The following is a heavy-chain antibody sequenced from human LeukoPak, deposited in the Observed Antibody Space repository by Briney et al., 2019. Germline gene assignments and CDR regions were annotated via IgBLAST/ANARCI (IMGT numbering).Heavy chain of an antibody. CDR2: VCYTGST. D-gene: IGHD6-6*01. CDR1: GGSVSNYY. Sequence: SETLSLTCSVSGGSVSNYYWSWIRQPPGKGLEWIGYVCYTGSTNYNPSLKSRVTMFEDKSKNQFSLRLYSVTVADTAVYYCARHFAYSSSSYFDYWGQGSLVTVSS. J-gene: IGHJ4*02. V-gene: IGHV4-59*08. CDR3: ARHFAYSSSSYFDY.